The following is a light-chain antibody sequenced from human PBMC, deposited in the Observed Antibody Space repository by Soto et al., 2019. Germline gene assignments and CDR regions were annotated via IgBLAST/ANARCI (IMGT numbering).Light chain of an antibody. CDR2: AAS. V-gene: IGKV1-39*01. Sequence: DIQMPQSPSSLSASVEDRVIITCRASQSLSNHLNWYQQKPGKAPKLLLFAASSLQSGVPSRFSGSRSGPDFNLTISSLQPEDFATYYCQQSYSSPPTFGQGTKVKIK. CDR1: QSLSNH. J-gene: IGKJ1*01. CDR3: QQSYSSPPT.